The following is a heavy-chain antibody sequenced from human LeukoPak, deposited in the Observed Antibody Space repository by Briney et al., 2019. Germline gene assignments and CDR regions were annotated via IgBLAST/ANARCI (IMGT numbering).Heavy chain of an antibody. V-gene: IGHV4-61*02. CDR3: AIDPRPLHSSGWN. D-gene: IGHD6-19*01. CDR1: GGSISNGNYY. Sequence: SQTLSLTCTVSGGSISNGNYYWSWIRQPAGKGLEWIGRLYTSGGTDYNPSLKSRVTISIDTSKNQFSLKLSSVTAADTAVYYCAIDPRPLHSSGWNWGQGTLVTVSS. CDR2: LYTSGGT. J-gene: IGHJ4*02.